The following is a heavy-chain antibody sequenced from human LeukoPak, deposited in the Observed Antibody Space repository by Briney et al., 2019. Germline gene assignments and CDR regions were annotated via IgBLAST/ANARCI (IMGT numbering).Heavy chain of an antibody. CDR3: ARDIGLYDSSGYYSL. Sequence: PGGSLRLSCAASGFTFSSYWMNWVRQAPGKGLEWVANIKQDGSEKYYVDSVKGRFTISRDNAENSLYLQMNSLRAEDTAVYYCARDIGLYDSSGYYSLWGQGTLVTVSS. CDR1: GFTFSSYW. V-gene: IGHV3-7*03. CDR2: IKQDGSEK. D-gene: IGHD3-22*01. J-gene: IGHJ4*02.